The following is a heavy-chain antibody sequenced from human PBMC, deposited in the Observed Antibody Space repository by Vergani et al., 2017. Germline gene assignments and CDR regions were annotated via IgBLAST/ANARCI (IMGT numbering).Heavy chain of an antibody. CDR2: ISAGGGTT. CDR1: GFTFSSYA. D-gene: IGHD3-10*01. V-gene: IGHV3-23*01. Sequence: EVRLLESGGGLVQPGGSLRLSCAASGFTFSSYAMSWVRQAPGRGLEWVSAISAGGGTTYYADSVKGRFTISRDNSKNTLYLQMNSLRAEDTAVYYCAKSESGSGYWGQGTLVTVSS. J-gene: IGHJ4*02. CDR3: AKSESGSGY.